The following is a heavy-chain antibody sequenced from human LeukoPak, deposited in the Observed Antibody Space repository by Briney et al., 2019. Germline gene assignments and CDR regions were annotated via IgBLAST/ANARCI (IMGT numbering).Heavy chain of an antibody. J-gene: IGHJ6*03. V-gene: IGHV3-53*01. CDR1: GFTVSSNY. Sequence: GGSLRLSCAASGFTVSSNYMSLVRQAPGKGLEWVSVIYSGGSTYYADSVKGRFTISRDNSKNTLYLQMNSLRAEDTAVYYCARSIPGIAAAGTNYYYYMDVWGKGTTVTVSS. CDR2: IYSGGST. CDR3: ARSIPGIAAAGTNYYYYMDV. D-gene: IGHD6-13*01.